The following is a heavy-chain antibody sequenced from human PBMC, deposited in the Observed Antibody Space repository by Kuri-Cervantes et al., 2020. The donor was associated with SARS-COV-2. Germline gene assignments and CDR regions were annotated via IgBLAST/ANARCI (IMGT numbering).Heavy chain of an antibody. D-gene: IGHD6-19*01. J-gene: IGHJ6*02. CDR2: ISAYNGNT. Sequence: ASVKVSCKASGYTFTSYGISWVRQAPGQGLEWMGWISAYNGNTNYAQKLQGRVTMTTDTSTSTAYMELRSLRSEDTAVYYCARGALAVAGTDSRYYYGMDVWGQGTMVTVSS. CDR1: GYTFTSYG. CDR3: ARGALAVAGTDSRYYYGMDV. V-gene: IGHV1-18*01.